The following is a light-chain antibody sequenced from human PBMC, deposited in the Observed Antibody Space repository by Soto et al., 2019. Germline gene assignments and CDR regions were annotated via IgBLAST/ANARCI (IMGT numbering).Light chain of an antibody. CDR2: EVS. V-gene: IGLV2-14*01. CDR1: SRDIGGYGY. Sequence: QSAPTQPASVSGSPVQSITISCTGTSRDIGGYGYVSWYQQYPGKAPKLMIYEVSSRPSGVSNRLSGSKSGSTASLTISGLQAEDEADYYCSSYTPTRSYVFGTGTKLTVL. J-gene: IGLJ1*01. CDR3: SSYTPTRSYV.